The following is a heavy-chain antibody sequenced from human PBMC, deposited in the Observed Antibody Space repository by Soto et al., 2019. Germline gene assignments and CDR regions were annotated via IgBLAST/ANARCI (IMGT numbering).Heavy chain of an antibody. CDR1: GFTFDNNW. J-gene: IGHJ4*02. Sequence: EVQLVESGGGLVQPGGSLRLSCAASGFTFDNNWMSWVRQAPGKGLEWVANIKRDGSEKYYVDSVKGRFAISRENAKNTLYLQMNSMRADDTAVYYCASLEWESSGYADYWGQGTLVTVSS. CDR2: IKRDGSEK. D-gene: IGHD3-3*01. CDR3: ASLEWESSGYADY. V-gene: IGHV3-7*03.